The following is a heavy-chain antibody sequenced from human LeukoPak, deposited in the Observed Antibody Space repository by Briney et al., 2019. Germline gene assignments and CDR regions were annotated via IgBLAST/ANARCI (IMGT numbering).Heavy chain of an antibody. CDR2: ICYSGST. J-gene: IGHJ6*03. CDR1: GGSISSYY. V-gene: IGHV4-59*01. D-gene: IGHD6-6*01. CDR3: ARGGIAARRPTIYYYYYYMDV. Sequence: SETLSLTCTVSGGSISSYYWSWIRQPPGKGLEWIGYICYSGSTNYNPSLKSRVTISVDTSKNQFSLKLSSVTAADTAVYYCARGGIAARRPTIYYYYYYMDVWGKGTTVTVSS.